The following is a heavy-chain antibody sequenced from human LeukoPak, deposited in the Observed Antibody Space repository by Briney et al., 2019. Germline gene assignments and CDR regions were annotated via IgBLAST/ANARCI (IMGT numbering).Heavy chain of an antibody. D-gene: IGHD5-18*01. CDR2: ISGSGGST. V-gene: IGHV3-23*01. CDR3: AKALTAMVIYFDY. CDR1: GFTFSSYA. J-gene: IGHJ4*02. Sequence: HPGGSLRLSCAASGFTFSSYAMSWVRQAPGKGLEWVSAISGSGGSTYYADSVKGRFTIPRDNSKNTLYLQMNSLRAVDTAVYYCAKALTAMVIYFDYWGQGTLVTVSS.